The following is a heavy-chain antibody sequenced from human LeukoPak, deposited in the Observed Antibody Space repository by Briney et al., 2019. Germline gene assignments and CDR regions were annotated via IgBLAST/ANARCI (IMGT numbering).Heavy chain of an antibody. CDR3: ARPLLWFGEGNEY. D-gene: IGHD3-10*01. V-gene: IGHV4-39*02. CDR1: GXSISSSSYY. Sequence: SETLSLTCTVSGXSISSSSYYWGWIRQPPGKGLEWIGSIYYSGSTFYNPSLKSRVTMSVDTSENHFSLGLSSVTAAGTAVYYCARPLLWFGEGNEYWGQGTLVTVSS. CDR2: IYYSGST. J-gene: IGHJ4*02.